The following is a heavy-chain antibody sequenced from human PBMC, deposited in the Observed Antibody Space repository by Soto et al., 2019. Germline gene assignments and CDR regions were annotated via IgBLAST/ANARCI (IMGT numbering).Heavy chain of an antibody. CDR2: IDPGDSNT. CDR3: ARQGGYYYYGMDV. D-gene: IGHD2-15*01. Sequence: GESLKISCNTSGYSFNTFWIGWVRQVPGKGLEWMGRIDPGDSNTNYSPSLQGHVTLSVDKSIGTAYLQWSSLKASDTGIYYCARQGGYYYYGMDVWGQGTAVTVSS. V-gene: IGHV5-10-1*01. J-gene: IGHJ6*02. CDR1: GYSFNTFW.